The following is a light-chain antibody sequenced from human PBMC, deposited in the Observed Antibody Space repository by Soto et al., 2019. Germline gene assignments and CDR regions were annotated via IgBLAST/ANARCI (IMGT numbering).Light chain of an antibody. V-gene: IGKV1-5*03. CDR1: QSISTS. J-gene: IGKJ1*01. CDR3: QQYNTYSRT. Sequence: DIQMTQSPSTLSASVGDRITITCRASQSISTSLAWYQQKPGNAPKLLIYRASNLQGGVPSRFGGTGSGTEFTLTISGLQPDDFATYYCQQYNTYSRTFGQGTKVDI. CDR2: RAS.